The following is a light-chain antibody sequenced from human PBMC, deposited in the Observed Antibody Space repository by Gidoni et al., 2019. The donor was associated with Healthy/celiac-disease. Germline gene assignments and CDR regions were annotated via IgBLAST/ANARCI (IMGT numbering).Light chain of an antibody. Sequence: EIVMTQSPATLSVSPGERATLSCRASQSLSSNLAWYQQKPGQAPRLLIYGASTRASGIPARFSGSGSGTEFTLTISSLQSEDFAVYYCQQNNNWPYTFGQGTKLEIK. CDR3: QQNNNWPYT. V-gene: IGKV3-15*01. CDR2: GAS. CDR1: QSLSSN. J-gene: IGKJ2*01.